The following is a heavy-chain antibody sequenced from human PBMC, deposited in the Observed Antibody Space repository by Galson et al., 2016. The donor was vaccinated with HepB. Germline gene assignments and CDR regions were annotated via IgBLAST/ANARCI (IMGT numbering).Heavy chain of an antibody. J-gene: IGHJ4*01. V-gene: IGHV4-39*02. CDR3: ARTFVDIYGRRYFDY. CDR2: ISYSGNT. Sequence: SETLSLTCTVSSDSFTGSSYYWAWIRQPPGKGLEWIGSISYSGNTYYNPSLKSRVTMSVDTSRKHFSLTLISVTAADTAVFYCARTFVDIYGRRYFDYWGHGTLVSVS. D-gene: IGHD5-18*01. CDR1: SDSFTGSSYY.